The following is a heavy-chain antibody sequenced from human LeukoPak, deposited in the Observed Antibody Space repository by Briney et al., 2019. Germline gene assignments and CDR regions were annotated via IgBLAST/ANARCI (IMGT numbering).Heavy chain of an antibody. CDR1: GFTFSSYW. CDR3: ARDGWYYDSSGYPSDAFDI. D-gene: IGHD3-22*01. Sequence: GGSLRLSCAASGFTFSSYWMSWVRQAPGKGLEWVANIKQDGSEKYYVDSVKGRFTISRDNAKNSLYLQMNSLRAEDTAVYYCARDGWYYDSSGYPSDAFDIWGPGTMVTVSS. V-gene: IGHV3-7*01. CDR2: IKQDGSEK. J-gene: IGHJ3*02.